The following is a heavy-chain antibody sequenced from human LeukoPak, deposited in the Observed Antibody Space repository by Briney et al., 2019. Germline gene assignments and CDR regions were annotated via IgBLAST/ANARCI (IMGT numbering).Heavy chain of an antibody. D-gene: IGHD1-26*01. V-gene: IGHV1-69*05. Sequence: SVKVSCKASGGTFSIYAISWVRQAPGQGLEWMGRIIPIFGTANYAQKFHGRVTITTDESTTTAYMKLSSLRSEATAVYYCAGGVGAPMPHYFAYWGQGPLVPVST. J-gene: IGHJ4*02. CDR1: GGTFSIYA. CDR3: AGGVGAPMPHYFAY. CDR2: IIPIFGTA.